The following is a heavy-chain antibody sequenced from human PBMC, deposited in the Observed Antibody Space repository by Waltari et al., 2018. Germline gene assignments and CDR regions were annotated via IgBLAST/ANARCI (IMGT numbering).Heavy chain of an antibody. CDR3: ASLPGEWLFVDV. V-gene: IGHV4-34*01. J-gene: IGHJ6*02. CDR1: GGSFSGYY. D-gene: IGHD3-3*01. CDR2: INHSGST. Sequence: QVQLQQWGAGLLKPSETLSLSCAVYGGSFSGYYWSWIRQPLGKGLEWIGEINHSGSTNYNPSLKSRVTISVDTSKNQFSLKLSSVTAADTAVYYCASLPGEWLFVDVWGQGTTVTVSS.